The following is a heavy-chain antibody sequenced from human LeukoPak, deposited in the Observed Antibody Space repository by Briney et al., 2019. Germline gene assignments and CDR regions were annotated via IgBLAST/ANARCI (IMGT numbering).Heavy chain of an antibody. Sequence: SQTLSLTCTVSDGSISSGGYYWSWIRQHPGKGLEWIGYIYYSGSTYYNPSLKSRVTISVDTSKNQFSLKLSSVTAADTAVYYCARVSDYYGSGSYYRGFDYWGQGTLVTVSS. CDR1: DGSISSGGYY. CDR2: IYYSGST. D-gene: IGHD3-10*01. V-gene: IGHV4-31*03. J-gene: IGHJ4*02. CDR3: ARVSDYYGSGSYYRGFDY.